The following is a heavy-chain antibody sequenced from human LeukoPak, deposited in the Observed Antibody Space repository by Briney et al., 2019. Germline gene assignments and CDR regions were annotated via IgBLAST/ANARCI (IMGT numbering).Heavy chain of an antibody. Sequence: PGGSLRLSCAASGFTFTSYSMNWVRQAPGKGLEWVSYISSSSSTIYYADSVKGRFTISRDNAKNSLYLQMNSLRAEDTAVYYCARGEGYSSSWYSDYWGQGTLVTVSS. CDR3: ARGEGYSSSWYSDY. D-gene: IGHD6-13*01. CDR1: GFTFTSYS. V-gene: IGHV3-48*01. CDR2: ISSSSSTI. J-gene: IGHJ4*02.